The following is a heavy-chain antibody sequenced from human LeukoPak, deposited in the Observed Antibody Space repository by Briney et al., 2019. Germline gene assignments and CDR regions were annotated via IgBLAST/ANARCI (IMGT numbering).Heavy chain of an antibody. CDR2: IIPIFGTA. V-gene: IGHV1-69*13. D-gene: IGHD6-13*01. J-gene: IGHJ5*02. Sequence: ASVRVSCTASGCTFSSYAISWVRQAPGQGLEWMGGIIPIFGTANYAQKFQGRVTITADESTSTAYMELSSLRSEDTAVYYCAGAKVATFSSSWYWFDPWGQGTLVTVSS. CDR3: AGAKVATFSSSWYWFDP. CDR1: GCTFSSYA.